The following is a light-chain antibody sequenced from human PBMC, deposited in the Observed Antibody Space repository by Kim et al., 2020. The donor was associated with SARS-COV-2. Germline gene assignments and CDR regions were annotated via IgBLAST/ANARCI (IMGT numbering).Light chain of an antibody. CDR1: QGIASW. CDR3: QQGNNFPLT. Sequence: DVQMTQSPSSVSASVGDRVTITCRAGQGIASWLAWYQQKPGKAPKLLIYAASSLPSGVPSRFSGSGSGTHFTLTISSLQPEDSATYYCQQGNNFPLTFGGGTKVEIK. V-gene: IGKV1-12*01. CDR2: AAS. J-gene: IGKJ4*01.